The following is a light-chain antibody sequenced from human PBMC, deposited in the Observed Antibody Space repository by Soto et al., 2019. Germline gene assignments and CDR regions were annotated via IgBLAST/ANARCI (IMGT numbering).Light chain of an antibody. Sequence: DIVLTQSPDTLSLSPGERATLSCRASQNVRTFLAWYQQKPGQAPRLLIYGASTRATGIPARFSGSGSGTEFTLTISSLQSEDFAVYYCQQYNNWPRTFGQGTKVDIK. V-gene: IGKV3-15*01. CDR1: QNVRTF. CDR2: GAS. J-gene: IGKJ1*01. CDR3: QQYNNWPRT.